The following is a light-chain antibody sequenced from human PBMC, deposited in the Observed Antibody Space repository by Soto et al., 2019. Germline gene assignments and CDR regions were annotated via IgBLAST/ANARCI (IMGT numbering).Light chain of an antibody. J-gene: IGLJ3*02. CDR1: TGAVTSGNY. CDR2: STG. Sequence: QAVVTQEPSLTVSPGGTVTLTCASSTGAVTSGNYPNWFQQKPGQAPTSLIHSTGDKHSWTPARFSGSLLGDKAALTLSAVQLEDEADYYCLLYYGGVQLFGGGTKVTAL. V-gene: IGLV7-43*01. CDR3: LLYYGGVQL.